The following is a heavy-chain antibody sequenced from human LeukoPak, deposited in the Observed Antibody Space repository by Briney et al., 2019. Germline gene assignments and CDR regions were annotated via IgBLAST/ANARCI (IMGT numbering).Heavy chain of an antibody. J-gene: IGHJ5*02. CDR3: ARALINNWFDP. CDR2: IYYSGST. CDR1: GDSISSGGYY. Sequence: PSQTLSLTCTVSGDSISSGGYYWSWLRQHPGKGLEWIGYIYYSGSTYYNPSLKSRVTISGDTSKNQFSLKLSSVTAADTAVYYCARALINNWFDPWGQGTLVTVSS. V-gene: IGHV4-31*03. D-gene: IGHD3-16*01.